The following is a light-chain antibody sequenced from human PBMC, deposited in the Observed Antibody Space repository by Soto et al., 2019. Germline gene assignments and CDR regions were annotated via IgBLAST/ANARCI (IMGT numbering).Light chain of an antibody. CDR1: SSDVGDYDY. Sequence: QSALTQPASVSGSPGQSITISCTGTSSDVGDYDYVSWYQQYAGKAPKMMIYEVSNRPSGVSNRFSGSKSGNTASLIISGLQAEDEADYYCSSYRSSNTLLFGGGTKLTVL. J-gene: IGLJ2*01. CDR2: EVS. V-gene: IGLV2-14*01. CDR3: SSYRSSNTLL.